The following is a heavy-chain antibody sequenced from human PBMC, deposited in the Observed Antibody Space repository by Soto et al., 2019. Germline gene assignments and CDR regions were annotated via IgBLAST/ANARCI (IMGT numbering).Heavy chain of an antibody. CDR1: AFTFNNYA. CDR2: NSGGGDTT. V-gene: IGHV3-23*01. Sequence: EVQLLESGGGLVQPGVSLRLSCVASAFTFNNYAMIWVRQAPGKGLEWVSANSGGGDTTFYADPVKGRFTVSRDGSKNTLYLQMSSLRAEDTALYYCAKGRGGSGSLTPRVDFWGQGTLVTVSS. CDR3: AKGRGGSGSLTPRVDF. D-gene: IGHD3-10*01. J-gene: IGHJ4*02.